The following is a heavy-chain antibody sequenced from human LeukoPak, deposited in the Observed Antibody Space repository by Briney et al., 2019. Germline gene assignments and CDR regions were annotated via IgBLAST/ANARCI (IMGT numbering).Heavy chain of an antibody. J-gene: IGHJ4*02. D-gene: IGHD6-6*01. V-gene: IGHV3-30*02. CDR3: AKSPYSSFHYFDY. CDR1: GFTFSSYG. Sequence: GGSLRLSCAASGFTFSSYGMHWVRQAPGKGLEWVAFIRYDGSNKYYADSVKGRFTISRDNSKNTLYLQMNSLRAEDTAVYYCAKSPYSSFHYFDYWGQGTLVTVSS. CDR2: IRYDGSNK.